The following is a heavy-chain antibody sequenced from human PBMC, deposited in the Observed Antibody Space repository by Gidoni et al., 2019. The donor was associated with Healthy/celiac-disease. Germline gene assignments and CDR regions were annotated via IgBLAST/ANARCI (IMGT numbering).Heavy chain of an antibody. V-gene: IGHV3-11*05. J-gene: IGHJ3*02. CDR2: ISSSSSYT. CDR1: GFTFSDYY. Sequence: QVQLVESGGGLVKPGGSLRLSCAASGFTFSDYYMSWIRQAPGKGLEWVSYISSSSSYTNYADSVKGRFTISRDNAKNSLYLQMNSLRAEDTAVYYCARVLYGDYGIDAFDIWGQGTMVTVSS. CDR3: ARVLYGDYGIDAFDI. D-gene: IGHD4-17*01.